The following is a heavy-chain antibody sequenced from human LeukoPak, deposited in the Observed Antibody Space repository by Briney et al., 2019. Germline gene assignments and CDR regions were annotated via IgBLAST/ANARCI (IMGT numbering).Heavy chain of an antibody. CDR3: AREVSEGFDF. J-gene: IGHJ4*02. CDR2: FGTRGTSI. Sequence: GGSLRLSCTASGFTFSGYSMNWIRQALGKGLEWVSSFGTRGTSIYHAGSVKGRFAISRDNAKNSLYLQMNSLRAEDTALYYCAREVSEGFDFWGQGTLVTVSS. V-gene: IGHV3-21*01. CDR1: GFTFSGYS. D-gene: IGHD3-22*01.